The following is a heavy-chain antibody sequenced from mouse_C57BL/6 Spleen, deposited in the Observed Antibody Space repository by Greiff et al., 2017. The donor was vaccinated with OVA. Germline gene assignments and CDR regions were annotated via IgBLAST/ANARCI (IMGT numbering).Heavy chain of an antibody. CDR3: TSYSAFAY. CDR1: GFNIKDDY. D-gene: IGHD2-10*01. Sequence: VQLQQSGAELVRPGASVKLSCTASGFNIKDDYMHWVKQRPEQGLEWIGWIDPENGDTEYASKFQGKATITADTSSTTAYLQLSSLTSEDTAVYYCTSYSAFAYWGQGTLVTVSA. V-gene: IGHV14-4*01. J-gene: IGHJ3*01. CDR2: IDPENGDT.